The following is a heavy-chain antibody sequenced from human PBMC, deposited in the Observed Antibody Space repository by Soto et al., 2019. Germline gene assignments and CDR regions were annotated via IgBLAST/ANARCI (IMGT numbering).Heavy chain of an antibody. V-gene: IGHV3-33*01. CDR2: IWYDGSNK. Sequence: GGSLRRSCAASGFTLSSYGMHWVRQAPGKGLEWVAAIWYDGSNKYYADSVKGRFTISRDNSKNTLYLQMNSLRAEDTAVYYCVRVGAPRDYYYGMDVWGQGTTVTVSS. CDR3: VRVGAPRDYYYGMDV. D-gene: IGHD1-26*01. CDR1: GFTLSSYG. J-gene: IGHJ6*02.